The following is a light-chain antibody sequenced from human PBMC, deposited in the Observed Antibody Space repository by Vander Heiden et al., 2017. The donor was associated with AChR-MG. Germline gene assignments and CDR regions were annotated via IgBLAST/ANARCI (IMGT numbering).Light chain of an antibody. V-gene: IGKV1-39*01. CDR3: QEAYSVSRT. CDR2: TAS. J-gene: IGKJ1*01. CDR1: QSLGRY. Sequence: DVEMTQSPSSLSASVGDRVTITCRASQSLGRYLHWYQQKLGKAPKGVISTASRLKSGVPARFSGSGSGMECTLTISRLKPEDFAIYYCQEAYSVSRTFGQGTKVEIK.